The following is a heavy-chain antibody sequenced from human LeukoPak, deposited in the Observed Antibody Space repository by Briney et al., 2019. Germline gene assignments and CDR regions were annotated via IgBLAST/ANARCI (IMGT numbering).Heavy chain of an antibody. Sequence: TGGSLRLSCAASGFTFSSYWMHWVRQAPGKGLVWVSRINSDGSNTSYADSVKGRFTISRDNAKNTLYLQMNSLRAEDTAVYYCAREGLIVGATCFDYWGQGTLVTVSS. V-gene: IGHV3-74*01. J-gene: IGHJ4*02. CDR1: GFTFSSYW. CDR2: INSDGSNT. D-gene: IGHD1-26*01. CDR3: AREGLIVGATCFDY.